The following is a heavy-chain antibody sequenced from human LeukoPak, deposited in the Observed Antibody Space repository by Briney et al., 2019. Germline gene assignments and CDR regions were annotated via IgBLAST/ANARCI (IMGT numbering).Heavy chain of an antibody. D-gene: IGHD6-6*01. V-gene: IGHV4-34*01. CDR2: FNHCGGA. J-gene: IGHJ6*03. CDR1: GGSINGYY. CDR3: ARGGSSSYTYYYYYLDV. Sequence: SETLSLTSVVDGGSINGYYWRGIRQPAGGGVGWVGVFNHCGGANYNPSLKGRVTISVDPSKNQFSLKLRSVTAADTAVDYCARGGSSSYTYYYYYLDVWGKGTTVTVSS.